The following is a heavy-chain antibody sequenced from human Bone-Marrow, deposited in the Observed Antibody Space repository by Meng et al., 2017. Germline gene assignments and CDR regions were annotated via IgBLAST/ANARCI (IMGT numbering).Heavy chain of an antibody. V-gene: IGHV4-34*01. Sequence: QRGAQLLKPPHTLPLTCASYGVSLRGSYTSPIRQPPAKELESIGEINHSASTNYNPSLNSRVTISLHTSKPQFPLKLSSVTSADTAVHYFARSLRPWGYFYYSGHGTLVTVSS. J-gene: IGHJ4*01. CDR3: ARSLRPWGYFYY. CDR2: INHSAST. CDR1: GVSLRGSY. D-gene: IGHD1-26*01.